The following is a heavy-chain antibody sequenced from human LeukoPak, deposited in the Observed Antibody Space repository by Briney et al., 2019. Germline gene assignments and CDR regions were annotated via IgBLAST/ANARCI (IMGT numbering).Heavy chain of an antibody. CDR1: GFGFSSLA. CDR2: ISDSGGLT. D-gene: IGHD6-19*01. V-gene: IGHV3-23*01. J-gene: IGHJ4*02. Sequence: SGGSLRLTCVASGFGFSSLAMGWVRQAPGKGLEWVSVISDSGGLTYYADSVKGRFTISRDNSRNTLYLQMNSLRVEDTAVYYCAKDARRSSGWYFFDHWGQGTLVTVSS. CDR3: AKDARRSSGWYFFDH.